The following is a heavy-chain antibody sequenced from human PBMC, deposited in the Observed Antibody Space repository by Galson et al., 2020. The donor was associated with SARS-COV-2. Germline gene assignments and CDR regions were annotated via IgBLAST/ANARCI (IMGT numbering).Heavy chain of an antibody. J-gene: IGHJ4*02. D-gene: IGHD2-15*01. CDR3: ARGRDCSGGSCSGSFDY. CDR1: GFTFSSYD. Sequence: GGSLRLSCAASGFTFSSYDMHWVRQATGKGLEWVSAIGTAGDTYYPGSVKGRFTISRENAKNSLYLQMNSLRAGDTAVYYCARGRDCSGGSCSGSFDYWGQGTLVTVSS. CDR2: IGTAGDT. V-gene: IGHV3-13*04.